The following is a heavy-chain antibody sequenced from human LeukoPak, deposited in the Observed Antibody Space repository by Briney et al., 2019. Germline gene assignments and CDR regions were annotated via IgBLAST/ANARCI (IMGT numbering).Heavy chain of an antibody. CDR1: GLTFSSYS. CDR2: ISSSSSTI. J-gene: IGHJ4*02. V-gene: IGHV3-48*04. Sequence: GGSLRLSCAASGLTFSSYSMNWVRQAPGKGLEWVSSISSSSSTIYYADSVKGRFTISRDNAKNSLYLQMNSLRAEDTAVYYCAREGHGQDYWGQGTLVTVSS. CDR3: AREGHGQDY.